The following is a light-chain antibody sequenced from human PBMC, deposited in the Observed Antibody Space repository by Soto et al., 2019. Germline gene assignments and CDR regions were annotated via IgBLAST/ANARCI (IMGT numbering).Light chain of an antibody. CDR3: QQYKRYPWT. CDR1: QDINLY. CDR2: TAS. V-gene: IGKV1-16*02. J-gene: IGKJ1*01. Sequence: DIQMTQYPSSLSASLGDRVTITCRASQDINLYLAWFQQKPGRAPKSLLYTASSLQSGVPSKFSGSGYGTEFTLTISSLQPEDSATYYCQQYKRYPWTFGQGTKVEI.